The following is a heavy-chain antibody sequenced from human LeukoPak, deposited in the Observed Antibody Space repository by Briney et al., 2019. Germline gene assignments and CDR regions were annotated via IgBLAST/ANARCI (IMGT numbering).Heavy chain of an antibody. D-gene: IGHD1-26*01. Sequence: SVKVSCKASGGTFSSYAISWVRQAPGQGLEWMGRIIPILGIANYAQKFQGRVTITADKSTSTAYMELSSLRSEDTAVYYCARGDQWDPFDPWGQGTLVTVSS. CDR1: GGTFSSYA. CDR2: IIPILGIA. J-gene: IGHJ5*02. CDR3: ARGDQWDPFDP. V-gene: IGHV1-69*04.